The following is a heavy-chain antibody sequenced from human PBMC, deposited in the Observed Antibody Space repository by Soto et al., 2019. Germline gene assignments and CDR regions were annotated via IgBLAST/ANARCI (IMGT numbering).Heavy chain of an antibody. CDR3: ARETRDSSA. CDR1: GFIFSSST. J-gene: IGHJ5*02. CDR2: ISPSSSYI. D-gene: IGHD1-1*01. V-gene: IGHV3-21*01. Sequence: PGGSLRLSCAASGFIFSSSTLSWVRQAPGKGLERVSCISPSSSYIYYADSVKGRFSISRDNAKNSLFLEMNNLRAEDTAVYYCARETRDSSAWGQGTLVTVSS.